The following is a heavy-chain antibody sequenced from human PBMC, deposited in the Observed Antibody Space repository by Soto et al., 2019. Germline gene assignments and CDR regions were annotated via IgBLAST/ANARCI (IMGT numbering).Heavy chain of an antibody. Sequence: SVKVSCKASGGTFSSYAISWVRQAPGQGPEWMGGIIPIFGTANYAQKFQGRVTITADESTSTAYMELSSLRSEDTAVYYCARVEPSEGDIVVVPADNWFDPWGQGTLVTVSS. CDR1: GGTFSSYA. CDR2: IIPIFGTA. J-gene: IGHJ5*02. V-gene: IGHV1-69*13. D-gene: IGHD2-2*01. CDR3: ARVEPSEGDIVVVPADNWFDP.